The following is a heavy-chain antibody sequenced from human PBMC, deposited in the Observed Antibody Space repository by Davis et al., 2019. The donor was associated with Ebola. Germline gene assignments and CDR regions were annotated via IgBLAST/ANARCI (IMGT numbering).Heavy chain of an antibody. V-gene: IGHV4-39*07. CDR2: IYYSGST. J-gene: IGHJ4*02. D-gene: IGHD6-13*01. CDR3: ASTYSSSWLSFDY. CDR1: GGSIISSSSY. Sequence: MPSETLSLTCTVSGGSIISSSSYWGWIRQPPRKGLEWIGSIYYSGSTNYNPSLKSRVTISVDTSKNQFSLKLSSVTAADTAVYYCASTYSSSWLSFDYWGQGTLVTVSS.